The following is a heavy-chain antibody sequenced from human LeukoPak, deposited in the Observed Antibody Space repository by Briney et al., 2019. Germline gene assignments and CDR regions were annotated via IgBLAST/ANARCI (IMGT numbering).Heavy chain of an antibody. D-gene: IGHD3-16*01. CDR3: ARLNDYVWGSKDEDDY. V-gene: IGHV4-59*12. CDR1: GGSISSYY. J-gene: IGHJ4*02. Sequence: SETLSLTCTVSGGSISSYYWSWIRQPPGKGLEWIGYIYYSGSTNYNPSLKSRVTISVDTSKNQFSLKLSSVTAADTAVYYCARLNDYVWGSKDEDDYWGQGTLVTVSS. CDR2: IYYSGST.